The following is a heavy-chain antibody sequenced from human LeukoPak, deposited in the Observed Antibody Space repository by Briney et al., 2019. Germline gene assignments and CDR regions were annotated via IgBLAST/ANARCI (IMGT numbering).Heavy chain of an antibody. Sequence: PGGSLRLSRVASGFTFDDYDMSWVRQAPGKGLEWVAGVNWSGGNTGYADSVQGRFTISRDNAKNSLYLQMNSLRVEDTALCHCARRYYDVAHAMDVWGQGTTVTVSS. J-gene: IGHJ6*02. CDR2: VNWSGGNT. D-gene: IGHD3-10*02. CDR3: ARRYYDVAHAMDV. CDR1: GFTFDDYD. V-gene: IGHV3-20*01.